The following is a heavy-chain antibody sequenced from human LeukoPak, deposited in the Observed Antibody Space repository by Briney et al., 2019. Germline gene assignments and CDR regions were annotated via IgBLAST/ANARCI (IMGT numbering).Heavy chain of an antibody. CDR3: ARGGNWNFFDY. CDR1: GGSISSYY. J-gene: IGHJ4*02. CDR2: IYYIGST. V-gene: IGHV4-59*08. D-gene: IGHD4-23*01. Sequence: SETLSLTCTVSGGSISSYYWSWIRQPPGKGLEWIGYIYYIGSTNYNPSLKSRVTISVDTSKNQFSLKLTSVTAADTAVYSCARGGNWNFFDYWGQGTLVTVSS.